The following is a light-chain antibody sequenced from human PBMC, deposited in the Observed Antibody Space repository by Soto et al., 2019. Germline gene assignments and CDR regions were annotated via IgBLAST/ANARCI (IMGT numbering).Light chain of an antibody. V-gene: IGLV2-14*01. CDR1: SSDVGAYKY. CDR2: EVT. Sequence: QSALTQPASVSGSPGQSITISCTGTSSDVGAYKYVSWYQQNAGKAPKLVIYEVTNRPSGVSNRFSGSKSGNTASLTISGLQAEDEGDYYCSSYTSSRIWVFGGGTKVTVL. J-gene: IGLJ3*02. CDR3: SSYTSSRIWV.